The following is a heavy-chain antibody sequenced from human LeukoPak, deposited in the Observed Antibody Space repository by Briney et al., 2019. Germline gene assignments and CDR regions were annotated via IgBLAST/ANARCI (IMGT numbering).Heavy chain of an antibody. D-gene: IGHD2-2*01. J-gene: IGHJ4*02. CDR2: LSFGGGTI. CDR3: AKEVVPGTSRSFDY. Sequence: GGSLRLSCAASGFTFSSYTMAWVRQAPGKGLECVSSLSFGGGTIYYADSVKGRFTISRDTSKNTLYLQMNSLRAEDTAIYYCAKEVVPGTSRSFDYWGQGTLVTVSS. V-gene: IGHV3-23*01. CDR1: GFTFSSYT.